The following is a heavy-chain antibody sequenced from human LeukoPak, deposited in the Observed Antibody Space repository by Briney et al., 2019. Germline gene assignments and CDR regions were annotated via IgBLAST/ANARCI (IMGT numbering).Heavy chain of an antibody. D-gene: IGHD2-2*01. J-gene: IGHJ4*02. CDR2: LSFGGGTI. CDR3: AKEVVPGTSRSFDY. Sequence: GGSLRLSCAASGFTFSSYTMAWVRQAPGKGLECVSSLSFGGGTIYYADSVKGRFTISRDTSKNTLYLQMNSLRAEDTAIYYCAKEVVPGTSRSFDYWGQGTLVTVSS. V-gene: IGHV3-23*01. CDR1: GFTFSSYT.